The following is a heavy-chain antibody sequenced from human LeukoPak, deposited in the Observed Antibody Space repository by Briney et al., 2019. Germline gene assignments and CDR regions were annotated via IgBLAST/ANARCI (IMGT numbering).Heavy chain of an antibody. V-gene: IGHV1-2*02. CDR1: GYTFTGYY. Sequence: GASVKVSCKASGYTFTGYYMHWVRQAPRQGLEWMGWINPNTGDTSCAQKFQGRVTMTRDTSISTAYMELSRLRSDDTAVYHCARELSYYDSSGYYYDYWGQGTLVTVSS. D-gene: IGHD3-22*01. J-gene: IGHJ4*02. CDR2: INPNTGDT. CDR3: ARELSYYDSSGYYYDY.